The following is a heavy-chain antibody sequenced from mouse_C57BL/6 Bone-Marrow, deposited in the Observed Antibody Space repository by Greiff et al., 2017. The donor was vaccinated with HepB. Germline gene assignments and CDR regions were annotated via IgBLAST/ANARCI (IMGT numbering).Heavy chain of an antibody. J-gene: IGHJ4*01. CDR1: GFNITDDY. V-gene: IGHV14-4*01. CDR2: IDPENGDT. Sequence: EVQLHQSGAELVRPGASVKLSCTASGFNITDDYMHWVKQRPEQGLEWIGWIDPENGDTEYASKFQGKATITADTSSNTAYLQLSSLTSEDTAVYYCTREYYGSRDYAMDYWGQGTSVTVSS. CDR3: TREYYGSRDYAMDY. D-gene: IGHD1-1*01.